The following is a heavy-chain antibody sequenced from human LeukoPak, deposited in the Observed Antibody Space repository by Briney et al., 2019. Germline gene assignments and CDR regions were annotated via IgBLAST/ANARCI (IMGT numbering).Heavy chain of an antibody. CDR2: IYPGDSDT. CDR3: ASGLRFLEWFVFDY. Sequence: GESLKISCKGSGYSFTSYWIGWVRQMPGKGLEWMGIIYPGDSDTRYSTSFQGQVTNSADKSISTAYLRWSSLKASDTAMYYCASGLRFLEWFVFDYWGQGTLVTVSS. D-gene: IGHD3-3*01. CDR1: GYSFTSYW. J-gene: IGHJ4*02. V-gene: IGHV5-51*01.